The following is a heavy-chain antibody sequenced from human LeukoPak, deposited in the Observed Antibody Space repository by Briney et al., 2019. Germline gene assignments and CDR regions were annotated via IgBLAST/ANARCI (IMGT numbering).Heavy chain of an antibody. Sequence: GGSLRPSCAASGFTFDEYAMHWVRQAPGKGLEWVSGISWNSGSIGYADSVKGRFTISRDNAKNSLYLQMNSLRAEDTALYYCAKDIGYSGYDSAFDIWGQGTMVTVSS. CDR1: GFTFDEYA. CDR3: AKDIGYSGYDSAFDI. D-gene: IGHD5-12*01. CDR2: ISWNSGSI. V-gene: IGHV3-9*01. J-gene: IGHJ3*02.